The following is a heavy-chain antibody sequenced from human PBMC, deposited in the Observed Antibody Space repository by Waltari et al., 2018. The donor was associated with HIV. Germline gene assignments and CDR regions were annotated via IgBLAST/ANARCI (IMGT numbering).Heavy chain of an antibody. Sequence: EVQLLESGGGLVQPGESLRLSCSGSEFTFSTYAMNWVRQAAGMGLGGVESMSGSGGKTYYADSVKGRFTISRDNFKDSLSLNMNNLRAEDTAVYYCARGFDTNDGSPEYWGQGTLVTVSS. CDR2: MSGSGGKT. CDR3: ARGFDTNDGSPEY. V-gene: IGHV3-23*01. CDR1: EFTFSTYA. J-gene: IGHJ4*02. D-gene: IGHD2-8*01.